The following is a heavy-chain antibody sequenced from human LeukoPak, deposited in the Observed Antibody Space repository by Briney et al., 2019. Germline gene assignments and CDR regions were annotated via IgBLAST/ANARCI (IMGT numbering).Heavy chain of an antibody. CDR2: IYSGGST. D-gene: IGHD3-10*01. J-gene: IGHJ4*02. CDR3: ARDSGSGWHDY. Sequence: GGSLRLSCAASGFPVTANYMTWVRQAPGKGLEWVSLIYSGGSTYYADSVKGRFTISRDNAKNSLYLQMNSLRAEDTAVYYCARDSGSGWHDYWGQGTLVTVSS. CDR1: GFPVTANY. V-gene: IGHV3-66*01.